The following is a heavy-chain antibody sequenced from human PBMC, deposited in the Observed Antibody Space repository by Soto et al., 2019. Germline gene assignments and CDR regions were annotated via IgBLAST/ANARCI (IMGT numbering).Heavy chain of an antibody. Sequence: SETLSLTCAVYGGSFSGYYWSWIRQPPGKGLEWIGEINHSGSTNCNPSLKSRVTIPVDTSKNQFSLKLSSVTAADTAVYYCARGSAENYYYMDVWGKGTTVTVSS. CDR2: INHSGST. V-gene: IGHV4-34*01. J-gene: IGHJ6*03. CDR1: GGSFSGYY. CDR3: ARGSAENYYYMDV.